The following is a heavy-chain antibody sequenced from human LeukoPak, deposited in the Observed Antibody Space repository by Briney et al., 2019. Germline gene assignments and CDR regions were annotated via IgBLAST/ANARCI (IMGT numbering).Heavy chain of an antibody. CDR3: ARVEGDFRSGSYYFDY. J-gene: IGHJ4*02. CDR1: GFTLSSYW. V-gene: IGHV3-74*01. Sequence: GGSLRLSCAASGFTLSSYWMHWVRQAPGKGLVWVSRINSDGSSTSYADSVKGRFTISRDNAKNTLYLQMNSLRAEDTAVYYCARVEGDFRSGSYYFDYWGQGTLVTVSS. CDR2: INSDGSST. D-gene: IGHD3-3*01.